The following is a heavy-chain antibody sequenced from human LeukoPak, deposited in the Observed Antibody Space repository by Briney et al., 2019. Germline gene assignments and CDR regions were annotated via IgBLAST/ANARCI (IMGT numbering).Heavy chain of an antibody. CDR1: GFAFSSYG. D-gene: IGHD6-19*01. Sequence: GGSLRLSCAASGFAFSSYGMHWVRQAPGKGLEWVAYIHYDSSTEDYADSVKGRFTISRDNSKNTLYLQMNSLRAEDTAVYYCARILDSAWGELGYWGQGTLVIVSS. J-gene: IGHJ4*02. CDR3: ARILDSAWGELGY. V-gene: IGHV3-30*02. CDR2: IHYDSSTE.